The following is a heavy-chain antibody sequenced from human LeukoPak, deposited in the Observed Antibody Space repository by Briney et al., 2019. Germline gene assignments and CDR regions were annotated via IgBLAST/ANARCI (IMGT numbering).Heavy chain of an antibody. D-gene: IGHD3-22*01. CDR2: IYYSGST. CDR3: ARDANYYDSSGYPTLGFDI. J-gene: IGHJ3*02. V-gene: IGHV4-59*01. Sequence: SETLSLTCTVSGGSISSYYWSWIRQPPGKGLEWIGYIYYSGSTNYNPSLKSRVTISVDTSKSQFSLKLSSVTAADTAVYYCARDANYYDSSGYPTLGFDIWGQGTMVTVSS. CDR1: GGSISSYY.